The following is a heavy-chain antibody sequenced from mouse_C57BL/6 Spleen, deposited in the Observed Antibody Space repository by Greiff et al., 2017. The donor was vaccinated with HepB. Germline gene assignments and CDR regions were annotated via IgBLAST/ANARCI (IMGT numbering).Heavy chain of an antibody. D-gene: IGHD1-1*01. J-gene: IGHJ4*01. CDR1: GYTFTSYW. V-gene: IGHV1-64*01. Sequence: VQLQQPGAELVKPGASVKLSCKASGYTFTSYWMHWVKQRPGQGLEWIGMIHPNSGSTNYNEKFKSKATLTVDKSSSTAYMQLSSLTSEDSAVYYCARGSITTVVATDAMDYWGQGTSVTVSS. CDR2: IHPNSGST. CDR3: ARGSITTVVATDAMDY.